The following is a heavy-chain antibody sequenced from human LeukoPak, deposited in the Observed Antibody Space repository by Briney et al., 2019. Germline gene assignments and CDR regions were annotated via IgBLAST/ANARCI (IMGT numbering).Heavy chain of an antibody. CDR1: GGSFSGYY. D-gene: IGHD3-16*01. CDR3: AREASYAVDY. Sequence: SETLSLTCAVCGGSFSGYYWSWIRQPPGKGLEWIGEINHSRTTYYNPSLKSRVTISADTSKNQFSLKLSSVTAADTAVYYCAREASYAVDYWGQGALVTVSS. J-gene: IGHJ4*02. CDR2: INHSRTT. V-gene: IGHV4-34*01.